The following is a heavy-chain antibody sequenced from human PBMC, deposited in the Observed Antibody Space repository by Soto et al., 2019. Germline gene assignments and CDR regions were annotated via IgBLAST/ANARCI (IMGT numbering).Heavy chain of an antibody. V-gene: IGHV4-31*03. CDR3: ARCSGGSCYPTY. D-gene: IGHD2-15*01. CDR1: GGSISSGGYY. CDR2: IYYSGST. J-gene: IGHJ4*02. Sequence: SETLSLTCTVSGGSISSGGYYWSWIRQHPGKGLEWIGYIYYSGSTYYNPSLKSRVTISVDTSKNQFSLKLSSVTAADTAVYYCARCSGGSCYPTYWGQGTLVTSPQ.